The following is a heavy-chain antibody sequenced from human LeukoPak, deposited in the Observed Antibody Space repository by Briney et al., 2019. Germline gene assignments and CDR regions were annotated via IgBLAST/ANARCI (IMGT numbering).Heavy chain of an antibody. J-gene: IGHJ4*02. CDR2: IYYSGST. V-gene: IGHV4-59*01. D-gene: IGHD3-10*01. Sequence: KASETLSLTCTISGGSISSYYWSWIRQPPGKGLEWIGYIYYSGSTNYNPSLKSRVTISVDTSKNQFSLKLSSVTAADTAVYYCAREARGPRYYFDYWGQGTLVTVSS. CDR3: AREARGPRYYFDY. CDR1: GGSISSYY.